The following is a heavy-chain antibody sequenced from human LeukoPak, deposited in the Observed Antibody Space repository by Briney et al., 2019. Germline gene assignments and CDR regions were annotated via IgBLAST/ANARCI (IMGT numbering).Heavy chain of an antibody. CDR2: IYHSGSP. CDR3: ARPISSQGYFGVVID. J-gene: IGHJ4*02. Sequence: SETLSLTCAVSGYSISSASYWGWIRQPPGKGREGIGNIYHSGSPYYNPSLKSRVTLSVDTSKNQFSLKLSSVTAADTAVYYCARPISSQGYFGVVIDWGQGTLVTVSS. CDR1: GYSISSASY. D-gene: IGHD3-3*01. V-gene: IGHV4-38-2*01.